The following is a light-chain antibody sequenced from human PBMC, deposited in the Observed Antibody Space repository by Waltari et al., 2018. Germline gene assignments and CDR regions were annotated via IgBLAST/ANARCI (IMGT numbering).Light chain of an antibody. CDR2: GAS. J-gene: IGKJ1*01. V-gene: IGKV3-20*01. CDR1: QSVSSSY. Sequence: EIVLTQSPGTLSLSPGERATLSCRASQSVSSSYLAWYQQKPGQAPRPLSYGASRRATGIPDRFSGSGSGTDFTLTISRLEPEDFAVYYCQQYGSSQWTFGQGTKVEIK. CDR3: QQYGSSQWT.